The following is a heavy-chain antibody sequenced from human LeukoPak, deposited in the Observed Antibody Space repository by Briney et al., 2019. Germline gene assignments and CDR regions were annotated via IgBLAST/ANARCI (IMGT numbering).Heavy chain of an antibody. CDR3: ARVQSGSYSYWYFDL. D-gene: IGHD1-26*01. V-gene: IGHV1-69*04. CDR1: GGTFSSYA. J-gene: IGHJ2*01. Sequence: SVKVSCKASGGTFSSYAISWVRQAPGQGLEWMGRIIPILGIANYAQKFQGRVTITADKSTSTAYMELSSLRSEDTAVYYCARVQSGSYSYWYFDLWGRGTLVTVSS. CDR2: IIPILGIA.